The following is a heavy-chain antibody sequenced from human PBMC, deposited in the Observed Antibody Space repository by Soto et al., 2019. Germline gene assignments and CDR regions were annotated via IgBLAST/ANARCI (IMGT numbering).Heavy chain of an antibody. J-gene: IGHJ6*02. CDR3: AREGEMPYYYYGLDV. CDR2: ISGYNGHT. Sequence: ASVKVPCKASGYTFTTYGISWVRQAPGQGLERMGWISGYNGHTKYAQKFQGRVTMTTDTSTSTVYMDLRSLRSDDTAVYYCAREGEMPYYYYGLDVWGQGTTVTVSS. V-gene: IGHV1-18*01. CDR1: GYTFTTYG. D-gene: IGHD3-16*01.